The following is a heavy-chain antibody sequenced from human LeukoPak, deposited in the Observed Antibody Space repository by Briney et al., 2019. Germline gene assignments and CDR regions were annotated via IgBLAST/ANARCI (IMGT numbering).Heavy chain of an antibody. CDR3: ARGGAPPHYYDNTGLWPPYFDS. D-gene: IGHD3-22*01. CDR2: INPSDGTT. CDR1: GYPFTSFY. J-gene: IGHJ4*02. Sequence: ASVKASCKASGYPFTSFYIHWVRQAPGQGLEWMGIINPSDGTTTYAQKFQGRVSMTGDKSTTTVYMELSSLRSEDTAVYFCARGGAPPHYYDNTGLWPPYFDSWGQGALVTVSS. V-gene: IGHV1-46*01.